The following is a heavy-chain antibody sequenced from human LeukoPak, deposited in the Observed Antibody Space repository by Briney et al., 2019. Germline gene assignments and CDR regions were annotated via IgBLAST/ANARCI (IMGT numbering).Heavy chain of an antibody. CDR2: INHSGST. J-gene: IGHJ6*02. CDR1: GVSINSYF. CDR3: AGEYCGGDCSLYYYYGMDV. Sequence: SETLSLTCTVSGVSINSYFWSWIRQPPGKGLEWIGEINHSGSTNYNPSLKSRVTISVDTSKNQFSLKLSSVTAADTAVYYCAGEYCGGDCSLYYYYGMDVWGQGTTVTVSS. D-gene: IGHD2-21*02. V-gene: IGHV4-34*01.